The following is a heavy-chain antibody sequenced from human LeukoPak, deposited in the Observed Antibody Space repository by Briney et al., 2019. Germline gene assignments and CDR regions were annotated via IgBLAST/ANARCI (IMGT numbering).Heavy chain of an antibody. V-gene: IGHV3-7*03. J-gene: IGHJ4*02. CDR2: IKQDGSEK. Sequence: GGSLRLSCAASGFTFSTYWMSWVRQAPGKGLEWMANIKQDGSEKYYVDSVKGRFTISRDNAKKSLFLQMNSLRAEDTAVYYCARDGRGYTYGNDFWGQGTLDTVSS. CDR3: ARDGRGYTYGNDF. CDR1: GFTFSTYW. D-gene: IGHD5-18*01.